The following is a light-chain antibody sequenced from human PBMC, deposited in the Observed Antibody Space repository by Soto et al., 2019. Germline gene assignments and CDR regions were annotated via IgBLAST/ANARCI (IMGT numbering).Light chain of an antibody. CDR1: QSVSSN. Sequence: TQSPATLSVSPGERATLSCRASQSVSSNLAWYQQKPGQAPRLLIYGSSSRATGIPARFSGSGSGTEFTLTISNLQSQDFAVYYCQQYHRWPPRTFGQGTKVDIK. J-gene: IGKJ1*01. CDR2: GSS. V-gene: IGKV3-15*01. CDR3: QQYHRWPPRT.